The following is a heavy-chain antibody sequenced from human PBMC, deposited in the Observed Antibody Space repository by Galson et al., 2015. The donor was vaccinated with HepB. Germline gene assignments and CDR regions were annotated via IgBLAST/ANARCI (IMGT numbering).Heavy chain of an antibody. Sequence: SLRPSCAASGFTFSSYAMHWVRQAPGKGLEWVAVISYDGSNKYYADSVKGRFTISRDNSKNTLYLQMNSLRAEDTAVYYCARDLPYVEIRLRTEGGFWGQGTLVTVSS. CDR1: GFTFSSYA. D-gene: IGHD3-10*02. CDR3: ARDLPYVEIRLRTEGGF. V-gene: IGHV3-30*04. CDR2: ISYDGSNK. J-gene: IGHJ4*02.